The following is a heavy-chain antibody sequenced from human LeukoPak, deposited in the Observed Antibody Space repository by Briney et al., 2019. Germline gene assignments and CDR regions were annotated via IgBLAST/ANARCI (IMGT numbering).Heavy chain of an antibody. CDR2: LGIAGDT. CDR3: SRQIQSHGNFYS. D-gene: IGHD1-26*01. CDR1: GFTVSSYA. J-gene: IGHJ4*02. V-gene: IGHV3-13*01. Sequence: GGSLRLSCAASGFTVSSYAMHWVRQPIGKGLEWVSALGIAGDTFYPDSVKGRFTISRENARNSLYLQMNSLRAEDTAMYYCSRQIQSHGNFYSWGQGTLVTVSS.